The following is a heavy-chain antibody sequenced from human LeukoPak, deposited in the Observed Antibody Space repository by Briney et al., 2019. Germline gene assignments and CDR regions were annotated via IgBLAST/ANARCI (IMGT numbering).Heavy chain of an antibody. Sequence: PGGSLRLSCAASGFTFSSYAMHWVRQAPGKGLEWVAVISYDGSNKYYADSVKGRFTISRDNSKNTLYLQMNSLRAEDTAVYYCAKDRSRIQHYDILTGYYTFIAFDIWGQGTMVTVSS. CDR1: GFTFSSYA. CDR3: AKDRSRIQHYDILTGYYTFIAFDI. D-gene: IGHD3-9*01. V-gene: IGHV3-30-3*01. CDR2: ISYDGSNK. J-gene: IGHJ3*02.